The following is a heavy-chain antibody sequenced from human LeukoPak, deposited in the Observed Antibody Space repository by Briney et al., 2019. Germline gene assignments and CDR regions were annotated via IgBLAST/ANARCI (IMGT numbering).Heavy chain of an antibody. D-gene: IGHD5-18*01. V-gene: IGHV4-34*01. CDR1: GGSFRGYY. CDR2: INHSGST. Sequence: SETLSITGAGYGGSFRGYYWSWNRQPPAKGLYWIGEINHSGSTNYNPSLKSRVTISVDTSKNQFSLKLSSVTAADTAVYYCARGRRGLPLSWFDPWGQGTLVTVSS. J-gene: IGHJ5*02. CDR3: ARGRRGLPLSWFDP.